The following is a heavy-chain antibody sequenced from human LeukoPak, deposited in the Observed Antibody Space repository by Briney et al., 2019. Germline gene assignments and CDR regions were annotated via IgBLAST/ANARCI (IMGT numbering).Heavy chain of an antibody. J-gene: IGHJ4*02. CDR3: AKGLSKSSSASYYTD. V-gene: IGHV3-9*01. CDR2: ISWNSGAI. D-gene: IGHD2-2*02. Sequence: PGRSLRLSCAASGFTFDDYAMLWVRQAPGKGLEWVSGISWNSGAIGYADSVKGRFTISRDNAKNSLYLQMNSLRAEDTALYYCAKGLSKSSSASYYTDWGQGTLVTVSS. CDR1: GFTFDDYA.